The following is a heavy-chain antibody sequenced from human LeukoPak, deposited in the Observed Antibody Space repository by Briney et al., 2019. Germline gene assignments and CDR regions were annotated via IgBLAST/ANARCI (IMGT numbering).Heavy chain of an antibody. J-gene: IGHJ4*02. CDR3: ACSTYYYDSSGRYYFDY. V-gene: IGHV3-48*04. Sequence: GGSLRLSCAASGFTFSSYGMHWVRQAPGKGLEWVSYISSSSSTIYYADSVKDRFTISRDNAKNSLYLQMNSLRAEDTAVYYCACSTYYYDSSGRYYFDYWGQGTLVTVSS. CDR2: ISSSSSTI. D-gene: IGHD3-22*01. CDR1: GFTFSSYG.